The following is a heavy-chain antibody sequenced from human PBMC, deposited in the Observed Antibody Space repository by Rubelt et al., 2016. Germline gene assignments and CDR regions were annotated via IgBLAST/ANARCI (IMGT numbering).Heavy chain of an antibody. J-gene: IGHJ4*02. CDR1: GFTFSPYA. V-gene: IGHV3-23*01. CDR3: ARALETWADFAYFHY. Sequence: SRGGLVQPGGSLRVSCAASGFTFSPYAMNWVRQAPGKGLEWVAAISGSGGSTFYADSVKGRFTISRDNSKNTLYLQMNSLRAEDTAVYYCARALETWADFAYFHYWGQGTLVTVSS. CDR2: ISGSGGST. D-gene: IGHD3-16*01.